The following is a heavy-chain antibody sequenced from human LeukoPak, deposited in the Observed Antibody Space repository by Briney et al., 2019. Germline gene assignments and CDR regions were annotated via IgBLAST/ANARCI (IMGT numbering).Heavy chain of an antibody. CDR2: IYTSGST. J-gene: IGHJ5*02. V-gene: IGHV4-4*07. CDR3: ARDTAFSGYEPNWFDP. CDR1: GGSFSGYY. Sequence: SETLSLTCAVYGGSFSGYYWSWIRQPAGKGLEWIGRIYTSGSTNYNPSLKSRVTISVDTSKNQFSLKLSSVTAADTAVYYCARDTAFSGYEPNWFDPWGQGTLLTVSS. D-gene: IGHD5-12*01.